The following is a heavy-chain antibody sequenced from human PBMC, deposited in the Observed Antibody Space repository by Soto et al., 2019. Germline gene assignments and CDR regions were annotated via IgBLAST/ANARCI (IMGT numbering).Heavy chain of an antibody. CDR3: ARSGSYYPARNWFGP. CDR1: GYTFTSYG. Sequence: QLVQSGVEMKNPGGSVKVSCKASGYTFTSYGISWVRQAPGQGLEWMGWISGFNDDTNHAQKFQGRVTVTKDTTTSTAYMELRSLKSDDTTMYYCARSGSYYPARNWFGPWGQGTLVIVSS. D-gene: IGHD3-10*01. J-gene: IGHJ5*02. CDR2: ISGFNDDT. V-gene: IGHV1-18*01.